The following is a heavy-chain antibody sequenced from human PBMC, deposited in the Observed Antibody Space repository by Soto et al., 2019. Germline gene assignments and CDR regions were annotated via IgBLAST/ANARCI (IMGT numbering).Heavy chain of an antibody. CDR2: ISGGGSGT. CDR1: GFTFGSYA. J-gene: IGHJ5*02. V-gene: IGHV3-23*01. D-gene: IGHD2-8*02. CDR3: AKDPKSTVRFNWFDP. Sequence: EMQLSESGGGLVQPGGSLRLSCAASGFTFGSYAMSLVRQAPGKGLEWVSAISGGGSGTYYADSVKGRFTISRDNSKKTLLLPMTSLRVEDTAIYCCAKDPKSTVRFNWFDPWGQGTLVTVSS.